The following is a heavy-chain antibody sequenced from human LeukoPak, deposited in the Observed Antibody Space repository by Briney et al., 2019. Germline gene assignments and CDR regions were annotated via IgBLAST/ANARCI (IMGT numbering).Heavy chain of an antibody. V-gene: IGHV3-21*01. CDR1: GFTFSSYS. D-gene: IGHD6-13*01. Sequence: PGASLTLSCAASGFTFSSYSMNWVRQPPGKGLEWVSSISSSSSYIYYADSVKGRFTISRDNAKNSLYLQMNSLRAEDTAVYYCARDRNSNTDYWGQGTLVTVSS. J-gene: IGHJ4*02. CDR3: ARDRNSNTDY. CDR2: ISSSSSYI.